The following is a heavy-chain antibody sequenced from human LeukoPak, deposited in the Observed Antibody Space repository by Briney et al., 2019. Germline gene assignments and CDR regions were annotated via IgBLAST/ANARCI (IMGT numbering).Heavy chain of an antibody. CDR3: ARGRPQGNDS. CDR1: GFTVSSNY. J-gene: IGHJ4*02. V-gene: IGHV3-53*01. D-gene: IGHD4-23*01. Sequence: GGSLRLSCAASGFTVSSNYMSWVRQAPGKGLEWVSVIYRGGSTYYADSVKGRVTISRDNSRNTLYLQMNSLRAEDTAVYYCARGRPQGNDSWGQGPLVTVSS. CDR2: IYRGGST.